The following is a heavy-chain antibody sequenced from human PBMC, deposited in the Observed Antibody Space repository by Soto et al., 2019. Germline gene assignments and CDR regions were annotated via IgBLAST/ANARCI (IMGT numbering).Heavy chain of an antibody. J-gene: IGHJ6*03. CDR1: GYSFTSYW. CDR3: ARQDIVVVPAAGQYYYYMDV. V-gene: IGHV5-51*01. D-gene: IGHD2-2*01. CDR2: IYPGDSDT. Sequence: GESLKISCKGSGYSFTSYWIGWVRQMPGKGLEWMGIIYPGDSDTRYSPSFQGQVTISADKSISTAYLQWSSLKASDTAMYYCARQDIVVVPAAGQYYYYMDVWGKGTTVTVSS.